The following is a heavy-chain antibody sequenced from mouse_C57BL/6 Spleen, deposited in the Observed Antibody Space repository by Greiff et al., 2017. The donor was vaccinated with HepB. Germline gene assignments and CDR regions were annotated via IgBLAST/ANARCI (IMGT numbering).Heavy chain of an antibody. CDR3: ATHYYGSSHAMDY. Sequence: VQLQQSGPELVKPGASVKMSCKASGYTFTDYNMHWVKQSHGKSLEWIGYINPNNGGTSYNQKFKGKATLTVNKSSSTAYMELRSLTSEDSAVYYCATHYYGSSHAMDYWGQGTSVTVSS. J-gene: IGHJ4*01. D-gene: IGHD1-1*01. CDR1: GYTFTDYN. V-gene: IGHV1-22*01. CDR2: INPNNGGT.